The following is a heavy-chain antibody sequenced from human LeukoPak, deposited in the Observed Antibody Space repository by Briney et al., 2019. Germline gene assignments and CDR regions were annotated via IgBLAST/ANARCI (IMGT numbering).Heavy chain of an antibody. CDR3: AREFAPLIQFWPRSLDDRYGMDV. CDR1: GFTFSDHY. Sequence: GGSLRLSCAASGFTFSDHYMNWVRQAPGKGLEWVANIKEDGSEKYYVDFVKGRFTISRDNANNSLYLQMNSLRDEDTAVYYCAREFAPLIQFWPRSLDDRYGMDVWGQGTTVTVSS. V-gene: IGHV3-7*01. J-gene: IGHJ6*02. CDR2: IKEDGSEK. D-gene: IGHD5-18*01.